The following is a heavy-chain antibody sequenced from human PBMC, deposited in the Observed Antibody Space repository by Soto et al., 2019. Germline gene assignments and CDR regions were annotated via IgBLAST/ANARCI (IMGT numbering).Heavy chain of an antibody. D-gene: IGHD3-16*01. CDR2: IYHYGTT. CDR1: GGSIDSSNW. J-gene: IGHJ4*02. V-gene: IGHV4-4*02. CDR3: ARIRFGYIDY. Sequence: QVQLQESGPGLVKPSGTLSLTCAVSGGSIDSSNWWTWVRQPPGKGLEWIAEIYHYGTTNYNPSLSSRVTMSVDKSNDQFSLSLSSVTAADTAVYYCARIRFGYIDYWGQGTLVTVSS.